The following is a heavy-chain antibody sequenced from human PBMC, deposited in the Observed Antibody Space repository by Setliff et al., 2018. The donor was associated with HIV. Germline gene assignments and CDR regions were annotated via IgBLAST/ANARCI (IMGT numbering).Heavy chain of an antibody. CDR2: ISPTGNT. CDR3: ASVFVTTVTNQDY. D-gene: IGHD4-17*01. J-gene: IGHJ4*02. V-gene: IGHV4-59*03. Sequence: PSETLSLTCSVSGAFISSYYWSWIRQPPGKGLEWIGYISPTGNTNYNPSLKSRVTISTDTAKNQFSLNVRSVTAADTAVYFCASVFVTTVTNQDYWGQGTPVTVAS. CDR1: GAFISSYY.